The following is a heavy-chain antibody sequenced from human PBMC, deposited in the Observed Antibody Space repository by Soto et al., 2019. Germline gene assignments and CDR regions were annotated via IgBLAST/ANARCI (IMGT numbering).Heavy chain of an antibody. CDR1: GFTVSGNY. Sequence: EVQLVETGGGLIQPGGSLRLSCAASGFTVSGNYMSWVRPAPGKGLEWVSVIYTGGGTYYADSVKGRFTISRDNSKNTLYLPMNRLRAEDTAVSYSAGTRGSSYAYWGQGTLVTVSS. CDR3: AGTRGSSYAY. V-gene: IGHV3-53*02. D-gene: IGHD2-2*01. J-gene: IGHJ4*02. CDR2: IYTGGGT.